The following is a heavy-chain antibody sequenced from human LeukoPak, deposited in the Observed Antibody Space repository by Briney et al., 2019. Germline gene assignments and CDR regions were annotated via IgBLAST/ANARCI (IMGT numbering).Heavy chain of an antibody. J-gene: IGHJ4*02. Sequence: QPGGSLRLACAASGFTFSSYWMHWVRQAPGKGLVWVSRINSDGSTTNYADSVKGRFTISRDNAKNTLYLQMNSLRAEDTAVYYCAGDRYNWNYFDYWGQGALVTVSS. V-gene: IGHV3-74*01. D-gene: IGHD1-20*01. CDR3: AGDRYNWNYFDY. CDR1: GFTFSSYW. CDR2: INSDGSTT.